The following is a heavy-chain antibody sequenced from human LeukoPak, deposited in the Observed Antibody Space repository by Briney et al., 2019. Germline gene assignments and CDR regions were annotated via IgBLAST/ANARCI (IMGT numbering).Heavy chain of an antibody. D-gene: IGHD6-13*01. CDR1: GFTFSSYW. J-gene: IGHJ6*03. Sequence: GGSLRLSCAASGFTFSSYWMSWVRQAPGKGLEWVANIKQDGSEKYYVDSVKGRFTISRDNAKNSLYLQMNSLRAEDTAVYYCARDLSSWYYYYMDVWGKGTTVTVSS. CDR2: IKQDGSEK. CDR3: ARDLSSWYYYYMDV. V-gene: IGHV3-7*01.